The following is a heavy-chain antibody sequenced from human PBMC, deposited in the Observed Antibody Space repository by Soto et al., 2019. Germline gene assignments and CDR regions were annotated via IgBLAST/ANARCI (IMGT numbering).Heavy chain of an antibody. V-gene: IGHV3-21*01. Sequence: EVQLVESGGGLVKPGGSLRLSCAASGFTFSSYSMNWVRQAPGKGLEWVSSISSSSSYIYYADSVKGRFTISRDNAKNSLYLQMNSLRAEDTAVYYCARGGLGYYDYIWGSYRYPFDYWGQGTLVTVSS. D-gene: IGHD3-16*02. CDR2: ISSSSSYI. J-gene: IGHJ4*02. CDR3: ARGGLGYYDYIWGSYRYPFDY. CDR1: GFTFSSYS.